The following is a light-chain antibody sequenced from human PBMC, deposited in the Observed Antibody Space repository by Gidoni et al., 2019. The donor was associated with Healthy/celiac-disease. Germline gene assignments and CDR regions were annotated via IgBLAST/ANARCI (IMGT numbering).Light chain of an antibody. Sequence: ARQLSQYPSSLYVSVGDRVTITCRASQGISSDLACYQQKPGKAPKLLIYDASSLESGVPSRFSGSGSGTDFTLTISSLQPEDFATYYCQQFNSYPFTFXGXTKVEIK. CDR2: DAS. V-gene: IGKV1-13*02. CDR1: QGISSD. J-gene: IGKJ4*01. CDR3: QQFNSYPFT.